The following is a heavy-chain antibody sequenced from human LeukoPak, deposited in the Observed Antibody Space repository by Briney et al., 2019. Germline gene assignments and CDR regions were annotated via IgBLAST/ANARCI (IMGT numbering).Heavy chain of an antibody. CDR2: INHSGST. J-gene: IGHJ4*02. CDR1: GGSISSGGYY. Sequence: PSETLSLTCTVSGGSISSGGYYWSWIRQPPGKGLEWIGEINHSGSTNYNPSLKSRVTISVDTSKNQFSLKLSSVTAADTAVYYCAGSNVDSSSSDYWGQGTLVTVSS. CDR3: AGSNVDSSSSDY. D-gene: IGHD6-6*01. V-gene: IGHV4-39*07.